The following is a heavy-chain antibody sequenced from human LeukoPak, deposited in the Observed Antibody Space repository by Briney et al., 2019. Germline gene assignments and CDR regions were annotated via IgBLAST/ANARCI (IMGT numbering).Heavy chain of an antibody. CDR2: INPIFGTA. CDR1: GYTFTGYY. V-gene: IGHV1-69*01. J-gene: IGHJ4*02. Sequence: ASVKVSCKASGYTFTGYYMHWVRQAPGQGLEWMGWINPIFGTANYAQKFQGRVTITADESTSTAYMELSSLRSEDTAVYYCARGNYWGQGTLVAVSS. CDR3: ARGNY.